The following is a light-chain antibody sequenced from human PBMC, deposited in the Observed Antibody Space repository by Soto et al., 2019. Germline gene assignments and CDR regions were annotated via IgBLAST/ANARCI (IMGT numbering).Light chain of an antibody. J-gene: IGLJ1*01. V-gene: IGLV2-14*01. CDR3: SSYTSSSTYV. CDR2: EVS. CDR1: SSDVGGYNY. Sequence: QSVLTQSPSASGTPGQRVSISCSGTSSDVGGYNYVSWYQQHPGKAPKLMIYEVSYRPSGVSNRFSGSKSGNTASLTISGLQAEDEADYYCSSYTSSSTYVFGTGTKLTVL.